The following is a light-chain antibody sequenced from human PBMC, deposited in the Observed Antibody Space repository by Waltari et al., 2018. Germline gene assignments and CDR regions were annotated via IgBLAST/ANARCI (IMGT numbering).Light chain of an antibody. CDR2: WAS. CDR3: HQYYSSPRT. Sequence: DIVLTQSPEFLAVSLGERATINCKSSQTLLHNSNNNNYLAWYQQKPGQPPQLLLNWASDRESGVPDRFSGSGSGTSFTLSISSLQAEDAAVYFCHQYYSSPRTFGQGTKVEIK. CDR1: QTLLHNSNNNNY. J-gene: IGKJ1*01. V-gene: IGKV4-1*01.